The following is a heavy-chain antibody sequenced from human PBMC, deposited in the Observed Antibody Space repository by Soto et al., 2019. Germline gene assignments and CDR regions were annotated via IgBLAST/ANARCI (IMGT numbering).Heavy chain of an antibody. CDR3: ARDGVRYSGYDRFEY. CDR2: ISAYNGNT. D-gene: IGHD5-12*01. V-gene: IGHV1-18*01. CDR1: GYTFTSYG. J-gene: IGHJ4*02. Sequence: GASVKVSCKASGYTFTSYGISWVRQAPGQGLEWMGWISAYNGNTNYAQKLQGRVTMTTDTSTSTAYMELRSLRSDDTAVYYCARDGVRYSGYDRFEYWGQGTQVTVSS.